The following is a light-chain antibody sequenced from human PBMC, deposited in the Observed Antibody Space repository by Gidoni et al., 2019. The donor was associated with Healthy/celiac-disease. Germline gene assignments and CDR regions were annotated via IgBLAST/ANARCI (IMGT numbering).Light chain of an antibody. CDR3: CSYAGSSTLV. CDR1: SSDVGSYNL. V-gene: IGLV2-23*01. Sequence: QSSLTQPPSVSGSPGQSITISCTGTSSDVGSYNLVSWYQQPPGKAPKLMIYEGSKRPSGVSNRFSGSKSGNTASLTISGLQAEDEADYYCCSYAGSSTLVFGGGTKLTVL. CDR2: EGS. J-gene: IGLJ3*02.